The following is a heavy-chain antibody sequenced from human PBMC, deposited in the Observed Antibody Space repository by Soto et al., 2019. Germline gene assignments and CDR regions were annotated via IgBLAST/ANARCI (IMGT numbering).Heavy chain of an antibody. V-gene: IGHV1-2*02. D-gene: IGHD3-9*01. J-gene: IGHJ4*02. CDR2: INPNSGGT. CDR1: GFTFTGHY. CDR3: AKDPYDILTGNNYFDY. Sequence: ASVKVSCKASGFTFTGHYIHWVRQAPGQGLEWMGWINPNSGGTSYAQKFQGRVTMTRDTSITTAYMELSRLSSDDTAVYFCAKDPYDILTGNNYFDYWGRGTLVTGSS.